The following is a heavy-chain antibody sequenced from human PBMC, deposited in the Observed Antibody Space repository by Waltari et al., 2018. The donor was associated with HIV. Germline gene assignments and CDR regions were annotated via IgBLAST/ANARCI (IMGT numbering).Heavy chain of an antibody. J-gene: IGHJ4*02. CDR3: AKGASGWSPGY. CDR1: RFTFSSYA. V-gene: IGHV3-30*18. D-gene: IGHD6-19*01. Sequence: QVQLVESGGGVVPPGRSLRLSCAASRFTFSSYAMHWVRQAPGKGVEWVAVISYYGDNKYYADSVKGRFTISRDNSKNTLYLQMNSLRAEDTAVYYCAKGASGWSPGYWGQGTLVTVSS. CDR2: ISYYGDNK.